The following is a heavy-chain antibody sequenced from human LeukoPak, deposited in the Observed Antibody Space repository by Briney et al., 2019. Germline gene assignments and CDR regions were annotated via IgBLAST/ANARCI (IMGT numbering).Heavy chain of an antibody. CDR3: AKARIPRWLQSFDY. CDR2: IRYDGSNK. D-gene: IGHD5-24*01. V-gene: IGHV3-30*02. Sequence: PGGSLRLSCAASGFTFSSYGMHWVRQAPGKGLEWVAFIRYDGSNKYYADSVKGRFTISRDNSKNTLYLQMNSLRAEDTAVYYCAKARIPRWLQSFDYWGQGTLVTVSS. J-gene: IGHJ4*02. CDR1: GFTFSSYG.